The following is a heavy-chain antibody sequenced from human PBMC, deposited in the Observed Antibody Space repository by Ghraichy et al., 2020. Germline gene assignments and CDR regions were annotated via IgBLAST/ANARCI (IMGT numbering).Heavy chain of an antibody. Sequence: SETLSLTCAVYGGSFSGYYWSWIRQPPGKGLEWIGEINHSGSTNYNPSLKSRVTISVDTSKNQFSLKLSSVTAADTAVYYCARGRRVYAIRGDGSLFDYWGQGTLVTVSS. V-gene: IGHV4-34*01. CDR2: INHSGST. D-gene: IGHD2-8*01. CDR3: ARGRRVYAIRGDGSLFDY. J-gene: IGHJ4*02. CDR1: GGSFSGYY.